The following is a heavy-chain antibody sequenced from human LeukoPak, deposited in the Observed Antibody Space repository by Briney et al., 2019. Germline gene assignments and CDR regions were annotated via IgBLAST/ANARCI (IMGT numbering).Heavy chain of an antibody. D-gene: IGHD2-15*01. J-gene: IGHJ4*02. V-gene: IGHV1-69*04. CDR3: AKDTSPATATMYYFDY. Sequence: ASVKVSCKASGGTFSSYAISWVRQAPGQGLEWMGRIIPILGIANYAQKFKGRVTITADKSTSTAYMGLSSLRSEDTALYYCAKDTSPATATMYYFDYWGQGTLVTVSS. CDR1: GGTFSSYA. CDR2: IIPILGIA.